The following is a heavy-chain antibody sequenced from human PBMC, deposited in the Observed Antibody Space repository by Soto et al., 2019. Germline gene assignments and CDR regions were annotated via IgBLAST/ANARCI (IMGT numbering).Heavy chain of an antibody. CDR2: ISGSGGST. V-gene: IGHV3-23*01. D-gene: IGHD3-22*01. CDR3: EKAYADTHYYDSSGYYADD. CDR1: GFTFSSYA. J-gene: IGHJ4*02. Sequence: GGSLRLSCAASGFTFSSYAMSWVRQAPGKGLEWVSAISGSGGSTYYADSVKGRFTISRDNSKHPMYLQMNSLRAEDTAVYYCEKAYADTHYYDSSGYYADDWGQGTLVTVSS.